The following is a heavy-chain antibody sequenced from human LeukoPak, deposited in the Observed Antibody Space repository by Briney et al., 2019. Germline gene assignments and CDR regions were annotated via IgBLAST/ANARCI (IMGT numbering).Heavy chain of an antibody. CDR2: ISSFSGTI. D-gene: IGHD3-10*02. CDR1: GITFSSYS. Sequence: GGSLRLSCVASGITFSSYSMNWVRQAPGKGLEWVSYISSFSGTINYADSVKGRFTISRDNAKNSLYLQMNSLRAEDTAVYYCAELGITMIGGVWGKGTTDTISS. V-gene: IGHV3-48*01. CDR3: AELGITMIGGV. J-gene: IGHJ6*04.